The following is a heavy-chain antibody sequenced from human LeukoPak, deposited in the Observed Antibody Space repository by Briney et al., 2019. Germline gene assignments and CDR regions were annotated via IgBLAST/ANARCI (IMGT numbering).Heavy chain of an antibody. CDR1: GFSFSTTEVG. D-gene: IGHD3-9*01. Sequence: ESGPTLVNPTQTLTLTCTFSGFSFSTTEVGVGWIRQPPGKALEWLALIYWDDDKHYSPSLKSRLTITKDTSKNQVVLTMTNMDPVDTATYYCAHRGSPFRLRYFDWSEEGDLFDYWGQGTLVTVSS. CDR2: IYWDDDK. J-gene: IGHJ4*02. CDR3: AHRGSPFRLRYFDWSEEGDLFDY. V-gene: IGHV2-5*02.